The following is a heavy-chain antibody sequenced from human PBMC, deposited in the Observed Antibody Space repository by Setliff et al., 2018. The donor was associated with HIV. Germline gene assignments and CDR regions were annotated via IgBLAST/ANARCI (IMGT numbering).Heavy chain of an antibody. Sequence: PSETLSLTCAVYGRSLSGYYWSWIRQPPGKGLEWIGEINHSGTTNSNPSLKSRVTISVDTSKNQFSLRLTSVTAADTAVYYCAGENPDGWLHHYTDVWGKGTTVTVSS. V-gene: IGHV4-34*01. CDR3: AGENPDGWLHHYTDV. J-gene: IGHJ6*03. D-gene: IGHD2-15*01. CDR2: INHSGTT. CDR1: GRSLSGYY.